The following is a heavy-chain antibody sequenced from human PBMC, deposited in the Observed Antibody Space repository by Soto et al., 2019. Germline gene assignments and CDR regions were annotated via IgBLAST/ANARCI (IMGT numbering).Heavy chain of an antibody. J-gene: IGHJ4*02. Sequence: SETLSLTCTVSGGSISSSSYYWGWIRQPPGKGLEWIGSIYYSGSTYYNPSLKSRVTISVDTSKNQFSLKLSSVTAADTAVYYCARRNMITFGGVIVFDYWGQGTLVTVSS. CDR3: ARRNMITFGGVIVFDY. V-gene: IGHV4-39*01. CDR1: GGSISSSSYY. CDR2: IYYSGST. D-gene: IGHD3-16*02.